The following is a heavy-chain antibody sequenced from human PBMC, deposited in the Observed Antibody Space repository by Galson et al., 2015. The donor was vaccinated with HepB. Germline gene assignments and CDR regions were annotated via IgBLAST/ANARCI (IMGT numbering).Heavy chain of an antibody. D-gene: IGHD6-13*01. V-gene: IGHV3-48*02. Sequence: SLRLSCAASGFTLSSYSMNWVRQAPGKGLEWVSYISSSSTIYYADSVKGRFTISRDNAKNSLYLQMNSLRDEDTAVYYCAREDSSSCYFDYWGQGTLVTVSS. CDR1: GFTLSSYS. CDR3: AREDSSSCYFDY. J-gene: IGHJ4*02. CDR2: ISSSSTI.